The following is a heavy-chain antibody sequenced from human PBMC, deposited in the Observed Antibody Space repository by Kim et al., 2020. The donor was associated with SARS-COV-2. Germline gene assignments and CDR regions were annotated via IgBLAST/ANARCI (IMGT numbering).Heavy chain of an antibody. CDR2: ILPAYGRS. CDR3: ATGRFYDALTGGGWFGN. V-gene: IGHV1-69*13. J-gene: IGHJ1*01. Sequence: SVKVSCKASGDSFFTSGLTWVRQAPGQGPEWMGGILPAYGRSHYAQKFQGRVTITADASTTTVYMELSRLTFEDTAVYYCATGRFYDALTGGGWFGNWG. D-gene: IGHD3-10*01. CDR1: GDSFFTSG.